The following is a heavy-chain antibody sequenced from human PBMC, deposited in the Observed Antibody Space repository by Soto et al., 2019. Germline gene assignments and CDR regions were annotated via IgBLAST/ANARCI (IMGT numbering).Heavy chain of an antibody. J-gene: IGHJ3*02. CDR3: ARAHYHDSSGPNGHAFDI. V-gene: IGHV3-30-3*01. CDR2: ISDDGDKV. D-gene: IGHD3-22*01. Sequence: LSLSCAASEFTFSDYPMHWVRQAPGTGLEWVAVISDDGDKVFYADSMKDRLTISRDNSKSTLFLQLTSLGPEDTALYYCARAHYHDSSGPNGHAFDIWGQGTMVTVSS. CDR1: EFTFSDYP.